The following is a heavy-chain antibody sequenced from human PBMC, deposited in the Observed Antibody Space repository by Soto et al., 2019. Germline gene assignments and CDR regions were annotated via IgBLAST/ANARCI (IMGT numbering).Heavy chain of an antibody. CDR1: GYSFTSYW. V-gene: IGHV5-51*01. D-gene: IGHD3-16*01. CDR2: IYPGDSDT. Sequence: LGESLKISCKGSGYSFTSYWIGWVRQMPWKGLEWMGIIYPGDSDTRYSPSLQGHVTISVDKSISTAYLQWSSLKASDTAMYYCVRLRVAVGAWLYSYYESVFLWTPALAVWGQGTMVP. CDR3: VRLRVAVGAWLYSYYESVFLWTPALAV. J-gene: IGHJ3*01.